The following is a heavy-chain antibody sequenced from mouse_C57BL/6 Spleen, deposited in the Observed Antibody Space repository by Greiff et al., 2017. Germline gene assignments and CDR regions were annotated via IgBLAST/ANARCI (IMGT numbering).Heavy chain of an antibody. J-gene: IGHJ2*01. D-gene: IGHD1-1*01. CDR3: ARGSSYGSSYYFDY. Sequence: DVKLEESGPGLVKPSQSLSLTCSVTGYSITSGCYWNWIRQFPGNQLEWMGYISYDGSNNYNPSLKNRISIARDTSKNQFFLKLNSVTTEDTATYDCARGSSYGSSYYFDYWGKGTTLTVSS. CDR1: GYSITSGCY. CDR2: ISYDGSN. V-gene: IGHV3-6*01.